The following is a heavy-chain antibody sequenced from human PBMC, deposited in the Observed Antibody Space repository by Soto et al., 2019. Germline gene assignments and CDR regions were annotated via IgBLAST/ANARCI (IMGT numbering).Heavy chain of an antibody. J-gene: IGHJ5*01. D-gene: IGHD2-2*01. CDR2: IYHTGNN. CDR3: ARDEYQLLSSVSWFDS. Sequence: SETLSLTCTVSGGSISDDSYWSWIRQTPGKGLEWIGYIYHTGNNYYNPSLRSRVSISVDKSKSQFSLKLISVTAADTAVYFCARDEYQLLSSVSWFDSWGQGTLVTVSS. V-gene: IGHV4-30-4*01. CDR1: GGSISDDSY.